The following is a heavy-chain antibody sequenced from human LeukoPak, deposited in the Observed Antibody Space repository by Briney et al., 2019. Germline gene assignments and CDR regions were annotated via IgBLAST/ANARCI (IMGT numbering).Heavy chain of an antibody. D-gene: IGHD5-12*01. CDR1: GYSFASHW. J-gene: IGHJ4*02. CDR3: ARRTRYRGSGSGVDFDY. CDR2: IYPGDSDT. V-gene: IGHV5-51*01. Sequence: GESLKISCKGSGYSFASHWIGWVRQMPGKGLEWMGIIYPGDSDTRYSPSFQGQVTISADKSINTAYLQWSSLKASDTAMYYCARRTRYRGSGSGVDFDYWGQGTLVTVSS.